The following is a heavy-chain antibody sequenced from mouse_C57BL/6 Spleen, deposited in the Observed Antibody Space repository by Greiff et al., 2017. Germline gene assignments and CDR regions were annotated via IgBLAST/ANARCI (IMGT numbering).Heavy chain of an antibody. Sequence: QVQLKQPGAELVMPGASVKLSCKASGYTFTSYWMHWVKQRPGQGLEWIGEIDPSDSYTNYNQKFKGKSTLTVDKSSSTAYMQLSSLTSEDSAVYYCARCDYGSRYYFDYWGQGTTLTVSS. D-gene: IGHD1-1*01. V-gene: IGHV1-69*01. CDR3: ARCDYGSRYYFDY. CDR2: IDPSDSYT. CDR1: GYTFTSYW. J-gene: IGHJ2*01.